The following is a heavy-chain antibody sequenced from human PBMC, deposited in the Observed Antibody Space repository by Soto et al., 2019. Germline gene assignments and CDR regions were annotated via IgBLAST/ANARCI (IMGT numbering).Heavy chain of an antibody. CDR3: ARDRAPRGWSYLDL. V-gene: IGHV1-69*13. CDR2: IIPIFGTP. D-gene: IGHD2-15*01. Sequence: SVKVSCKAFGGSFSDYAISWVRQAPGQGLEWMGGIIPIFGTPNYAQKFQDRVTFTAHESTNTAYMELSRLTSEDTAVYYCARDRAPRGWSYLDLWGQGTQVTVS. J-gene: IGHJ4*02. CDR1: GGSFSDYA.